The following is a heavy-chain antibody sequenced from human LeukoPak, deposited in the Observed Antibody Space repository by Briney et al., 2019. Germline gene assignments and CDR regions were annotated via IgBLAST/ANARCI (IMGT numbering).Heavy chain of an antibody. V-gene: IGHV1-69*13. CDR3: ATPYYYGSGISPKFDY. J-gene: IGHJ4*02. CDR1: GGTFSSYA. Sequence: SVKVSCKASGGTFSSYAISWVRQAPGQGLEWMGGIIPIFGTANYAQKFQGRVTITADESTSTAYMELSSLRSEDTAVYYCATPYYYGSGISPKFDYWGQGTLVTVSS. D-gene: IGHD3-10*01. CDR2: IIPIFGTA.